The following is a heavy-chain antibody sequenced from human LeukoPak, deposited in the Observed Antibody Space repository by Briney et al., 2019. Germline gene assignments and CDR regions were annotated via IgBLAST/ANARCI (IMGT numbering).Heavy chain of an antibody. CDR2: IYYSGST. V-gene: IGHV4-31*03. CDR1: GGSISSGGYY. Sequence: SQTLSLTCTVSGGSISSGGYYWSWIPQHPGKDLGWIGYIYYSGSTYYNPSLKSRVTISVDTSKNQFSLKLSSVTAAGTAVYYCARSKGIAAAGNNFDYWGQGTLVTVSS. CDR3: ARSKGIAAAGNNFDY. D-gene: IGHD6-13*01. J-gene: IGHJ4*02.